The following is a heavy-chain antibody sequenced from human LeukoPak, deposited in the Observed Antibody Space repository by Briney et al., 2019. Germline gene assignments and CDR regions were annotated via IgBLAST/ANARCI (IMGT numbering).Heavy chain of an antibody. CDR2: ISAYNGNT. CDR1: GYTFTSYG. Sequence: ASVKVSCKASGYTFTSYGISWVRQAPGQGLEWVGWISAYNGNTNYAQKLQGRVTMTTDTSTSTAYMELRSLRSDDTAVYYCAREDENYYDSSGPYWGQGTLVTVSS. CDR3: AREDENYYDSSGPY. J-gene: IGHJ4*02. V-gene: IGHV1-18*01. D-gene: IGHD3-22*01.